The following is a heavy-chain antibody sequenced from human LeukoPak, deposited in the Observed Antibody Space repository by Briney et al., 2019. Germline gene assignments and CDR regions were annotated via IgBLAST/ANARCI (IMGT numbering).Heavy chain of an antibody. CDR2: INPSSGGT. D-gene: IGHD5-18*01. J-gene: IGHJ4*02. CDR1: GYTFTGYY. V-gene: IGHV1-2*02. CDR3: ARVSRWIQTYYFDY. Sequence: ASVKVSCKASGYTFTGYYMHWVRQAPGQGLEWMGWINPSSGGTNYAQKFQGRVTMTRDTSISTAYMELSRLRSDDTAVYYCARVSRWIQTYYFDYWGQGTLVTVSS.